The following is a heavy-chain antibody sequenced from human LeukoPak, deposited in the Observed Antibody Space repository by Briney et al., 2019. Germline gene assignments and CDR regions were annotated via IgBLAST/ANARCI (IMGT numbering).Heavy chain of an antibody. Sequence: SVKVSFKASGYTFTHYYMQWVRQAPGQGLEWMGWINPNSGGINYAQKFQGRVTMTRDTSISTAYMELSRLRSDDTAVYYCARDRIAGASDYWGQGTLVTVSS. V-gene: IGHV1-2*02. CDR1: GYTFTHYY. J-gene: IGHJ4*02. D-gene: IGHD6-19*01. CDR2: INPNSGGI. CDR3: ARDRIAGASDY.